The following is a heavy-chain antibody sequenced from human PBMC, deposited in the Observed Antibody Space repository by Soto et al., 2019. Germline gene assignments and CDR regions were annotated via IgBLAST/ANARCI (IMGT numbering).Heavy chain of an antibody. CDR2: ISSSSSTI. CDR3: ARDFSGPLTDYYYGMDV. CDR1: VFTCISYS. J-gene: IGHJ6*02. D-gene: IGHD4-4*01. V-gene: IGHV3-48*02. Sequence: PWGALRVSGPASVFTCISYSMNWVRQGPGKGLEWVSYISSSSSTIYYADSVKGRFTISRDNAKNSLYLQMNSLRDEDTAVYYCARDFSGPLTDYYYGMDVWGQGTTVTVSS.